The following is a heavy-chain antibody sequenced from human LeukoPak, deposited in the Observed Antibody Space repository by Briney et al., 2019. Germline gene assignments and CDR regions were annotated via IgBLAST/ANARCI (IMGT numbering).Heavy chain of an antibody. CDR2: FDPEDGET. D-gene: IGHD6-19*01. V-gene: IGHV1-24*01. CDR1: GYTLTELS. J-gene: IGHJ2*01. CDR3: ATLGEQWLVRRLVGYFDL. Sequence: ASVKVSCKVSGYTLTELSMHWVRQAPGKGLEWMGGFDPEDGETIYAQKFQGRVTMTEDTSTDTAYTELSSLRSEDTAVYYCATLGEQWLVRRLVGYFDLWGRGTLVTVSS.